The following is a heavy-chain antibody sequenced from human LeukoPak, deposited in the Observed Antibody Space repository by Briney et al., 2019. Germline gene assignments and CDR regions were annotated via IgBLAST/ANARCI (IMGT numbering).Heavy chain of an antibody. Sequence: GGSLRLSCAASGFSFSDYYMSWIRQAPGKGLEWLSYISSSSSYTNYADSVKGRFTIFRDNAKNSLNLQMNSLRAEDTAVYYCARGRRWIAAVGPDYWGQGTLVTVSS. CDR3: ARGRRWIAAVGPDY. J-gene: IGHJ4*02. CDR1: GFSFSDYY. CDR2: ISSSSSYT. D-gene: IGHD6-13*01. V-gene: IGHV3-11*05.